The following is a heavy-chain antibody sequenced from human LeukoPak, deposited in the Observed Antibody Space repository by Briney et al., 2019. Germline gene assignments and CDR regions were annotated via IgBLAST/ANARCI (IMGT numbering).Heavy chain of an antibody. V-gene: IGHV4-59*08. J-gene: IGHJ4*02. D-gene: IGHD2-21*01. CDR3: ARHQLIAEAGEDPFDY. CDR2: IYSSGST. Sequence: PSETLSLTFTVSGGSISDYYWSWIRQPPGKGLEGMAYIYSSGSTNYNLPLHSRVTISVDSSKNQFSLKLRSVTAADTAVYYCARHQLIAEAGEDPFDYWGQGTLVTVSS. CDR1: GGSISDYY.